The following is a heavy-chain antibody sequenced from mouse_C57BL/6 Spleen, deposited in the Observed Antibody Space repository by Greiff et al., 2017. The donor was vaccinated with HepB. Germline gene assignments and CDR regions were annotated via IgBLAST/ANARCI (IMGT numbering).Heavy chain of an antibody. CDR2: IYPGDGDT. CDR1: GYAFSSSW. Sequence: VQLQQSGPELVKPGASVKISCKASGYAFSSSWMNWVKQRPGKGLEWIGRIYPGDGDTNYNGKFKGKATLTADKSSSTAYMQLSSLTSEDSAVYFCARSTTVGLDYWGQGTTLTVSS. D-gene: IGHD1-1*01. J-gene: IGHJ2*01. CDR3: ARSTTVGLDY. V-gene: IGHV1-82*01.